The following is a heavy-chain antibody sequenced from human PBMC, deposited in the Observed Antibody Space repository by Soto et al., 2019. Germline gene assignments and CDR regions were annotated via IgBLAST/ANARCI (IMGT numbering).Heavy chain of an antibody. CDR3: ARDQGNSSSWPIDF. Sequence: SSLKVSCKTSGYIFTDYYIHWVRQAPGQGLEWMGYINPKTGGTTYAQKFQGWVTMTRDTSVSTAYIDLSSLKFNDTAVYYCARDQGNSSSWPIDFWGQGTVVTVSS. J-gene: IGHJ4*02. CDR2: INPKTGGT. D-gene: IGHD6-13*01. V-gene: IGHV1-2*04. CDR1: GYIFTDYY.